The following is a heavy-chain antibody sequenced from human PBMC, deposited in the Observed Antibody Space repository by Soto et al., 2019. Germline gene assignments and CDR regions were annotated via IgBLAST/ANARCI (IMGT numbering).Heavy chain of an antibody. Sequence: GSLRLSCAASGFTFDDYTMHWVRQAPGKGLEWVSLISWDGGSTYYADSVKGRFTISRDNSKNSLYLQMNSLRTEDTALYYCAKDTSLYYYDSSGFGMDVWGQGTTVTVSS. CDR2: ISWDGGST. CDR3: AKDTSLYYYDSSGFGMDV. CDR1: GFTFDDYT. V-gene: IGHV3-43*01. J-gene: IGHJ6*02. D-gene: IGHD3-22*01.